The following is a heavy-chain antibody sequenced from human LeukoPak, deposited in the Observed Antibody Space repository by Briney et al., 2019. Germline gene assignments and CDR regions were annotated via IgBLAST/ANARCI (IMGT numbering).Heavy chain of an antibody. J-gene: IGHJ5*02. CDR2: ISSSSSYT. CDR1: GFTFSDYY. Sequence: GGSLRLSCAASGFTFSDYYMSWLRQAPGKGLEWVSYISSSSSYTNYADSVKGRFTISRDNAKNSLYLQMNSLRAEDTAVYYCAREGITGTTGSWFDPWGQGTLVTVSS. V-gene: IGHV3-11*06. D-gene: IGHD1-20*01. CDR3: AREGITGTTGSWFDP.